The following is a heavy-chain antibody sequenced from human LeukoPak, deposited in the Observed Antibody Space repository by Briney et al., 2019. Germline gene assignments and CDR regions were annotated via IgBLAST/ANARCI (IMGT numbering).Heavy chain of an antibody. Sequence: SETLSLTCTVSGGSISSSSYYWGWIRQPPGKGLEWIRSIYYSGSTYYNPSLKSRVTISVDKSKNQFSLKLSSVTAADTAVYYCARGVSGYDILTGYSYRGPNFDYWGQGTLVTVSS. J-gene: IGHJ4*02. D-gene: IGHD3-9*01. V-gene: IGHV4-39*07. CDR3: ARGVSGYDILTGYSYRGPNFDY. CDR2: IYYSGST. CDR1: GGSISSSSYY.